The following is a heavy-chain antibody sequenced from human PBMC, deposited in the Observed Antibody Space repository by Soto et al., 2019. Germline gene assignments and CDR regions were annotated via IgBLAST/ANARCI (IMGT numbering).Heavy chain of an antibody. CDR1: GFTFSSFG. CDR3: AKERSVVATTPDFDY. CDR2: ASYDGSYK. V-gene: IGHV3-30*18. Sequence: QVQLVESGGGVVQPGRSLRLSCAASGFTFSSFGMHWVRQAPGKGLEWVAVASYDGSYKYYADSVEGRSTISRDNSKNTLYLQMNSLRAEDTAVYYCAKERSVVATTPDFDYWGQGTLVTVSS. D-gene: IGHD5-12*01. J-gene: IGHJ4*02.